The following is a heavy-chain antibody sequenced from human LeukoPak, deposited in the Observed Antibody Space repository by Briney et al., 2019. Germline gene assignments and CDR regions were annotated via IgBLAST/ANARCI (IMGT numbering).Heavy chain of an antibody. CDR2: INPNSGGT. J-gene: IGHJ4*02. CDR3: AREAMRGNTMVRGPPRY. Sequence: GASVKVSCKASGYTFTGYYMHWVRQAPGQGLEWMGWINPNSGGTNYAQKFQGRVTMTRDTSISTAYMELSRLRSDDTAVYYCAREAMRGNTMVRGPPRYWGQGTLVTVSS. D-gene: IGHD3-10*01. V-gene: IGHV1-2*02. CDR1: GYTFTGYY.